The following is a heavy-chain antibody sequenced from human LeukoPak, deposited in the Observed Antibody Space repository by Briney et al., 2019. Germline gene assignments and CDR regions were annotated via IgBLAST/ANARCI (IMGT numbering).Heavy chain of an antibody. V-gene: IGHV1-8*01. CDR2: MNPNSGNT. Sequence: ASVKVSCKASGYTFTSYDINWVRQATGQGLEWMGWMNPNSGNTGHAQKFQGRVTMTRNTSISTAYMELSSLRSEDTAVYYCARASTVVKKTYNWFDPWGQGTLVTVSS. J-gene: IGHJ5*02. CDR1: GYTFTSYD. CDR3: ARASTVVKKTYNWFDP. D-gene: IGHD4-17*01.